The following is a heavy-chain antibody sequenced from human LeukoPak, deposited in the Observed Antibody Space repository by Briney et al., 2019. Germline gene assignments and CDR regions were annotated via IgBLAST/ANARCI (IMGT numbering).Heavy chain of an antibody. CDR3: ARDLRDYGDYVVGAFDI. Sequence: GGSLRLSCAASGFTLSSYIMNWVRQAPGKGLEWVSSISSSSSYIYYADSVKGRFTISRDNAKNSLYLQMNSLRAEDTAVYYCARDLRDYGDYVVGAFDIWGQGTMVTVSS. CDR2: ISSSSSYI. J-gene: IGHJ3*02. D-gene: IGHD4-17*01. CDR1: GFTLSSYI. V-gene: IGHV3-21*01.